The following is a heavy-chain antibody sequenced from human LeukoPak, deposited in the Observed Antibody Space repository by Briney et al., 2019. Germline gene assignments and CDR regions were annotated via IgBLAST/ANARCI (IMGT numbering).Heavy chain of an antibody. CDR3: ASSIAAAGTDLYYYYGMDV. CDR2: ISGSGGST. J-gene: IGHJ6*02. V-gene: IGHV3-23*01. Sequence: GGSLRLSCAASGFTFSSYAMSWVRQAPGKGLEWVSAISGSGGSTYYADSVKGRFTISRDNSKNTLYLQMNSLRAEDTAVYYCASSIAAAGTDLYYYYGMDVWGQGTTVTVSS. D-gene: IGHD6-13*01. CDR1: GFTFSSYA.